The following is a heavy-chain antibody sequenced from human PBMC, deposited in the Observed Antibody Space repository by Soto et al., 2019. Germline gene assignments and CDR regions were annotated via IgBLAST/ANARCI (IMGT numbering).Heavy chain of an antibody. V-gene: IGHV4-39*01. Sequence: QLQLQESGPGLVKPSETLSLTCTVSGGSISSSSYYWGWIRQPPGKGLEWIGSIYYSGSTYYNPSLKSRVTISVDTSKNRFSLKLSSVTAADTAVYYCARRDSGYDGDYWGQGTLVTVSS. CDR2: IYYSGST. CDR3: ARRDSGYDGDY. J-gene: IGHJ4*02. D-gene: IGHD5-12*01. CDR1: GGSISSSSYY.